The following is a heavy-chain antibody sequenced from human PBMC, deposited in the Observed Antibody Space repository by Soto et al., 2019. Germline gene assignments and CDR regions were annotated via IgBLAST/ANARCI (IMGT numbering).Heavy chain of an antibody. D-gene: IGHD3-22*01. CDR3: AKDRDYYDSSGSDY. CDR2: ISSNGGST. V-gene: IGHV3-64D*06. CDR1: GFTFSSYA. Sequence: QPGGSLRLSCSASGFTFSSYAMHWVRQAPGKGLEYVSAISSNGGSTYYADSVKGRFTISRDNSKNTLYLQMSSLRAEDTAVYYCAKDRDYYDSSGSDYWGQGTLVTVSS. J-gene: IGHJ4*02.